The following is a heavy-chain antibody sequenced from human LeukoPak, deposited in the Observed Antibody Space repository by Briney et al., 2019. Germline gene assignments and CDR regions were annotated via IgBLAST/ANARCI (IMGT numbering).Heavy chain of an antibody. V-gene: IGHV1-69*06. J-gene: IGHJ4*02. CDR1: GGTFSSYA. CDR3: GRALLSYDILAVYTASGFDY. CDR2: IIPIFGTA. D-gene: IGHD3-9*01. Sequence: ASVKVSCKASGGTFSSYAISWVRQAPGQGLEWMGGIIPIFGTANYAQKFQGRVTITADKSTSTAYMERSSLRSEATAVYYCGRALLSYDILAVYTASGFDYWGQGTLVTASS.